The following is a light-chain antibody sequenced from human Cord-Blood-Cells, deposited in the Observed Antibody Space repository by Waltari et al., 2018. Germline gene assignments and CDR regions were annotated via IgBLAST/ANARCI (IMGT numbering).Light chain of an antibody. Sequence: MLLTQSPATLSLSQGERATLSCRASKIVSRYVACYQQKPGLAHRLLIYDASNRATGIPARFSGSGSGTDFTLTISSLEPEEFAVYYCQQRSNIFTFGPGTKVDIK. CDR3: QQRSNIFT. V-gene: IGKV3-11*01. J-gene: IGKJ3*01. CDR1: KIVSRY. CDR2: DAS.